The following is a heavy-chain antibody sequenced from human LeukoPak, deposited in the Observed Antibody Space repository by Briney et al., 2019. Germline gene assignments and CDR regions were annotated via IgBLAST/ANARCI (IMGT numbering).Heavy chain of an antibody. Sequence: GGSLRLSCAASGFTFSSYWMSWVRQAPGEGLGWVANIKQDGSEKYYVDSVKGRFTISRDNAKNSLYLQMNSLRAEDTAVYYCARAPRADYMDVWGKGTTVTVSS. CDR3: ARAPRADYMDV. V-gene: IGHV3-7*01. CDR2: IKQDGSEK. CDR1: GFTFSSYW. J-gene: IGHJ6*03.